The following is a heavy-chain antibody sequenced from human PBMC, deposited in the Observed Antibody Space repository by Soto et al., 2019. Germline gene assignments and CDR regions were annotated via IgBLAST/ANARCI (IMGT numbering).Heavy chain of an antibody. D-gene: IGHD6-19*01. Sequence: PGGSLRLSCAASGFTFSSYGMHWVRQAPGKGLEWVAVISYDGSNKYYADSVKGRFTISRDNSKNTLYLQMNSLRAEDTAVYYCAKSTVAGAKYGMDVWGQGTTVTVSS. V-gene: IGHV3-30*18. CDR1: GFTFSSYG. CDR2: ISYDGSNK. CDR3: AKSTVAGAKYGMDV. J-gene: IGHJ6*02.